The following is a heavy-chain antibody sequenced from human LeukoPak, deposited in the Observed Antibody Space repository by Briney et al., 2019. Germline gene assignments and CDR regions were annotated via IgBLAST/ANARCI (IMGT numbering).Heavy chain of an antibody. CDR3: AKGGAAAGRYYYYYMDV. Sequence: GGSLRLSCVASGFTFSSHGMNWVRQAPGKGLEWVSGIIPSGHTTYYADSVRGRFTISRDNSRNTVYLQMNNLRVEDTALYYCAKGGAAAGRYYYYYMDVWGKGTRVIVSS. D-gene: IGHD6-13*01. CDR2: IIPSGHTT. CDR1: GFTFSSHG. V-gene: IGHV3-23*01. J-gene: IGHJ6*03.